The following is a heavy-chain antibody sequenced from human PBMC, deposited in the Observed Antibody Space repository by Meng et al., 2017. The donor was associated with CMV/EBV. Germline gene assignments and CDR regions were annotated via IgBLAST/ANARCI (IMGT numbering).Heavy chain of an antibody. Sequence: VQLQESGPGLVKPSETLSLTCTVSGGSISSYYWSWIRQPAGKGLEWIGRIYTSGSTNYNPSLKSRVTMSVDTSKNQFSLKLSSVTAADTAVYYCAKSSEQNWNYGGWYFDLWGRGTLVTVSS. CDR1: GGSISSYY. CDR3: AKSSEQNWNYGGWYFDL. CDR2: IYTSGST. V-gene: IGHV4-4*07. J-gene: IGHJ2*01. D-gene: IGHD1-7*01.